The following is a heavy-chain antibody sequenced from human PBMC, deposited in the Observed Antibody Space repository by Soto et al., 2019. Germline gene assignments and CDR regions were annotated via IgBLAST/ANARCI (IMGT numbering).Heavy chain of an antibody. CDR1: GGSISSGGYS. V-gene: IGHV4-30-2*01. D-gene: IGHD4-17*01. J-gene: IGHJ4*02. CDR2: IYHSGST. Sequence: QLQLQESGSGLVKPSQTLSLTCAVSGGSISSGGYSWSWIRQPPGKGLEWIGYIYHSGSTYYNPSLKSRVTISVDRSKNQFSLKLSSVIAADTAVYYCARGGVYGDPIGVFDYWGQGTLVTVSS. CDR3: ARGGVYGDPIGVFDY.